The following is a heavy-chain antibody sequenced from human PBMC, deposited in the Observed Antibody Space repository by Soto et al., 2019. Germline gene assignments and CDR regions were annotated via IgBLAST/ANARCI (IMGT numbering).Heavy chain of an antibody. CDR1: GFSFRNYN. Sequence: QMQLVESGGGVVQPGRSLRLSCAASGFSFRNYNLHWVRQAPGKGLEWVAVVSHDGVNKHYAESVKGRLSISRDSSRDTLYLQMNSLRPEDTAVYYCNSGSYYSSIWGQGTLVTVSS. J-gene: IGHJ4*02. CDR3: NSGSYYSSI. V-gene: IGHV3-30-3*01. CDR2: VSHDGVNK. D-gene: IGHD1-26*01.